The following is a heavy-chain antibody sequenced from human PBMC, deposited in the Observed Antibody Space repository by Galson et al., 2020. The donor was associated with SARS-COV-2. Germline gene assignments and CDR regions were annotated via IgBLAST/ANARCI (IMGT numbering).Heavy chain of an antibody. Sequence: ASVKVSCKASGYTFTSYYMHWVRQAPGQGLEWMGIINPSGGSTSYAQKFQGRVTMTRDTSTSTVYMELSSLRSEDTAVYYCARDLTAVAGGYYYDGMDVWGQGTTVTVSS. V-gene: IGHV1-46*03. J-gene: IGHJ6*02. CDR2: INPSGGST. CDR3: ARDLTAVAGGYYYDGMDV. D-gene: IGHD6-19*01. CDR1: GYTFTSYY.